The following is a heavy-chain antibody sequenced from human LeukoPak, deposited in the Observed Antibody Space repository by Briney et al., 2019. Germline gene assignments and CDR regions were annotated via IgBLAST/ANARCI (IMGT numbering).Heavy chain of an antibody. CDR1: GGSISSSSYY. CDR2: IYYSGST. V-gene: IGHV4-39*07. D-gene: IGHD1-1*01. Sequence: SETLSLTCTVSGGSISSSSYYWGWIRQPPGKGLEWIGSIYYSGSTYYNPSLKSRVTISVDTSKNQFSLKLSSVTAADTAVYYCARVSGSVDYWGQGTLVTVSS. J-gene: IGHJ4*02. CDR3: ARVSGSVDY.